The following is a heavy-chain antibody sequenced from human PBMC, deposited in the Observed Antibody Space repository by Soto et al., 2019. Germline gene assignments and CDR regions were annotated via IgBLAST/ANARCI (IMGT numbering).Heavy chain of an antibody. CDR2: INHSGST. CDR1: GGSFSGYY. J-gene: IGHJ3*02. V-gene: IGHV4-34*01. Sequence: LSLTCAVYGGSFSGYYWSWIRQPPGKGLEWIGEINHSGSTNYNPSLKSRVTISVDTSKNQFSLKLSSVTAADTAVYYCARGGSSSWYQSYAFDIWGQGTMVTVSS. CDR3: ARGGSSSWYQSYAFDI. D-gene: IGHD6-13*01.